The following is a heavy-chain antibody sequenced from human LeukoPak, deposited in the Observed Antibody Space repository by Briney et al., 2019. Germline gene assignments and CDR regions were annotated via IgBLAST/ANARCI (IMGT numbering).Heavy chain of an antibody. J-gene: IGHJ6*03. CDR2: IFTYGIT. Sequence: SETLSLTCTVSVGSISIYYWNWIRQPAGRRLEWIGLIFTYGITIYNPSLKSGVPIPVDTSKNQFSMILSSVTAASPAVCYCSRESPGSYYSPQGYTDVWGKGTTVSVSS. V-gene: IGHV4-4*07. D-gene: IGHD3-10*01. CDR3: SRESPGSYYSPQGYTDV. CDR1: VGSISIYY.